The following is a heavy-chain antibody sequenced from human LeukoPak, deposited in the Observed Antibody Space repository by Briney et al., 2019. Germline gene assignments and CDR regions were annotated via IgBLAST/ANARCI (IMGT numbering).Heavy chain of an antibody. Sequence: NTSETLSLTCTVSGGSISSSSYYWGWIRQPPGKGLEWIGSIYYSGSTNYNPSLKSRVTISIDTSKNQFSLKLNSVTAADTAVFYCARLREYSYGYVDYWGQGTLVIVSS. CDR2: IYYSGST. CDR1: GGSISSSSYY. V-gene: IGHV4-39*01. J-gene: IGHJ4*02. D-gene: IGHD5-18*01. CDR3: ARLREYSYGYVDY.